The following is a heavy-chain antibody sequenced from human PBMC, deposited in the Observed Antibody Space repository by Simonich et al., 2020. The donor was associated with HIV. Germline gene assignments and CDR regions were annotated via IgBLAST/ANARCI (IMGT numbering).Heavy chain of an antibody. D-gene: IGHD3-3*01. CDR3: ARGWDGSSSSLDDY. Sequence: EVKLVESGGGLVQPGGSLRLSWAASGFTFSSYWMTWVRQAPGKGLEWVANIKQDGSGKYYVDSVKGRFTISRDNAKNSLYLQMNTLRAEDTAVYYCARGWDGSSSSLDDYWGQGTLVTVSS. CDR1: GFTFSSYW. CDR2: IKQDGSGK. J-gene: IGHJ4*02. V-gene: IGHV3-7*01.